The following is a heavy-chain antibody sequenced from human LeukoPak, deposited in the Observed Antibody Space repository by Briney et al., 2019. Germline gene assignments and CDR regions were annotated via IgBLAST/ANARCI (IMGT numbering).Heavy chain of an antibody. D-gene: IGHD2-15*01. J-gene: IGHJ4*02. Sequence: GGSLRLSCAASGFTFDDYAMHWVRQAPGKGLEWVSGISWNSGSIGYADSVKGRFTISRDNAKNSLYLQMSSLRAEDTALYYCARDRYCSGGSCYSDYWGQGTLVTVSS. CDR3: ARDRYCSGGSCYSDY. CDR1: GFTFDDYA. CDR2: ISWNSGSI. V-gene: IGHV3-9*01.